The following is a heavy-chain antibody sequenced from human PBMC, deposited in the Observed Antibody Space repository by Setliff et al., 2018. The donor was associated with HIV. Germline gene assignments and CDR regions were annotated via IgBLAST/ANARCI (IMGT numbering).Heavy chain of an antibody. V-gene: IGHV3-21*06. CDR1: GFSFSTYS. J-gene: IGHJ6*03. CDR3: ARDGLRDDSDASGVYYFYYIDV. D-gene: IGHD1-26*01. Sequence: PGESLKISCADSGFSFSTYSMNWVRQAPGKGLEWLASINPSSGYLFLADSLGGRLTITRDNAKNSVFLHLDSLRVEDTATYYCARDGLRDDSDASGVYYFYYIDVWGKGTTVTVSS. CDR2: INPSSGYL.